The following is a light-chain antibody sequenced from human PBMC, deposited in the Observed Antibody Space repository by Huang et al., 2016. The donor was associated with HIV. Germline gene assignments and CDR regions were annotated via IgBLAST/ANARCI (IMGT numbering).Light chain of an antibody. V-gene: IGKV3-15*01. J-gene: IGKJ4*01. CDR2: GTS. CDR3: QQYNNWPPLT. Sequence: EIVMTQSPATLSVSPGERATLSCRPSQSVSTNLACYQQKAGQAPRRLMYGTSTRAMGVPARFSGSGSGTEFTLTIISLQSEDFAVYYCQQYNNWPPLTFGGGTRVEIK. CDR1: QSVSTN.